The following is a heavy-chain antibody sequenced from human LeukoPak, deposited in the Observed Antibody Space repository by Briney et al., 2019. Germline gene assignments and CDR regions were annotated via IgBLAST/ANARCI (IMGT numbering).Heavy chain of an antibody. CDR3: ARDSTQYYYDSSGPGDWFDP. CDR1: GGTFSSYA. J-gene: IGHJ5*02. D-gene: IGHD3-22*01. Sequence: ASVKVSCKASGGTFSSYAISWVRQAPGQGLEWMGGIIPIFGTANYAPKFQGRVTITADESTSTAYMELSSLRSEDTAVYYCARDSTQYYYDSSGPGDWFDPWGQGTLVTVSS. CDR2: IIPIFGTA. V-gene: IGHV1-69*13.